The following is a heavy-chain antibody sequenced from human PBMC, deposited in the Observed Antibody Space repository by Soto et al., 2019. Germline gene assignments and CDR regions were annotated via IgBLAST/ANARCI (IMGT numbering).Heavy chain of an antibody. D-gene: IGHD1-1*01. V-gene: IGHV3-33*01. CDR1: GFSFRTYG. CDR3: ARDDAFGNENAFDL. CDR2: ISPK. J-gene: IGHJ3*01. Sequence: QVQLVESGGGLVQPGTSLRLSCAVSGFSFRTYGFHWVRQPPGKGLEWVAVISPKGHSDSVEGRFTISRDNSKATWYLQINNLRAEDTAVYYCARDDAFGNENAFDLWGQVTMVTVSS.